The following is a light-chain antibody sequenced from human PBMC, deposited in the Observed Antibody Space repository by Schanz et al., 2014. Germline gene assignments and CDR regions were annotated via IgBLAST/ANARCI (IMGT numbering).Light chain of an antibody. Sequence: QSVLTQPASVSGSPGQSITISCTGTSSDVGGYNYVSWYQQHPGKAPKLMIYDVSNRPSGVPYRFSGSKSGNTASLTISGLQAEDEAEYYCSSYTRSAIFVFGTGTKLTVL. CDR3: SSYTRSAIFV. CDR2: DVS. J-gene: IGLJ1*01. V-gene: IGLV2-14*03. CDR1: SSDVGGYNY.